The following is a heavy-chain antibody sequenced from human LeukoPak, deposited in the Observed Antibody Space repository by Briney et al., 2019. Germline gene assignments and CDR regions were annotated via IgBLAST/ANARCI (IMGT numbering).Heavy chain of an antibody. D-gene: IGHD2-8*01. CDR1: GFTFSSYG. CDR3: AKESRRYCTNGVCPFDY. Sequence: GGSLRLSCAASGFTFSSYGMHWVRQAPGKGLEWVVFIRYDGSNKYYADSVKGRFTISRDNSKNTLYLQVNSLRAEDTAVYYCAKESRRYCTNGVCPFDYWGQGTLVTVSS. J-gene: IGHJ4*02. V-gene: IGHV3-30*02. CDR2: IRYDGSNK.